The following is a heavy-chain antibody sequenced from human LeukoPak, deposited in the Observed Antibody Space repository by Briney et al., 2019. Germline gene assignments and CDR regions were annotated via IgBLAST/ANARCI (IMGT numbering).Heavy chain of an antibody. D-gene: IGHD6-13*01. J-gene: IGHJ5*02. V-gene: IGHV4-59*11. Sequence: SETLSLTCTCTGGSISSHYWSWIRQPPGKGLEWIRYIYYSGSNNSTPSLKSRVTISVDPSKHQLSLKLSSVTAADTAVYYCARGGLGSSWSNWFDPWGKGNLVTVSS. CDR2: IYYSGSN. CDR1: GGSISSHY. CDR3: ARGGLGSSWSNWFDP.